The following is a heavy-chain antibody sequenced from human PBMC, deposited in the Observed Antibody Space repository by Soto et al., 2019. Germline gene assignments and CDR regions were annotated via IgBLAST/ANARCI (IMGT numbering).Heavy chain of an antibody. CDR2: IYYSGRT. CDR1: GGSISDYQ. J-gene: IGHJ4*02. CDR3: ARMRGLGEISPYFEY. Sequence: QVQLQESGPGLVKPSETLSLTCTVSGGSISDYQWNWIRQSPGQGLEWIGYIYYSGRTNYNPSLNIRLTISLGPSTKQVSLSLRSVTAADTAVYYCARMRGLGEISPYFEYWGQGTLVTVSS. D-gene: IGHD3-16*02. V-gene: IGHV4-59*01.